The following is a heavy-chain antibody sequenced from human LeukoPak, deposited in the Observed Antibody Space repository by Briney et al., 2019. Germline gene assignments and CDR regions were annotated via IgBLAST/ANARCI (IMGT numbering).Heavy chain of an antibody. CDR2: VKSKTQGGAT. J-gene: IGHJ3*02. V-gene: IGHV3-15*01. CDR3: TTEGGVWGYHAFDI. D-gene: IGHD3-16*01. Sequence: GGSLRLSCAASGFTFSSYSMNWVRQAPGKGLEWVGRVKSKTQGGATDYAAPVKGRFTISRDDSKNTLYLQMNSLKTEDTAVYYCTTEGGVWGYHAFDIWGQGTMVTVSS. CDR1: GFTFSSYS.